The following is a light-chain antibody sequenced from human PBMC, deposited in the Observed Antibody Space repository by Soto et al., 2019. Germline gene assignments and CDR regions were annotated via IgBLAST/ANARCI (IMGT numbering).Light chain of an antibody. Sequence: QSALTQPPSASGSPGQSVTISCTGTSSDVGGYNYVSWYQQHPGEAPRVMIYEVKKRPSWVPDRFSGSKSGNTASLTVSGLQAEDEADYYCSSYAGSSNVFGTGTKVTVL. CDR1: SSDVGGYNY. V-gene: IGLV2-8*01. J-gene: IGLJ1*01. CDR3: SSYAGSSNV. CDR2: EVK.